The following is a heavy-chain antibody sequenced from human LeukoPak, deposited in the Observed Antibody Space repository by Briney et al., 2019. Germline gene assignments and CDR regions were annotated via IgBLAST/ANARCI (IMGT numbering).Heavy chain of an antibody. D-gene: IGHD1-1*01. Sequence: KASETLSLTCTVSGGSISGNSYYWGWIRQPPGKGLEWIGSIYYSGRTYYNPSLKSRVTISVDTSKSQFSLKLNSVTAADTAVYYCARDLSGYVPGYFDYWGQGTLVTVSS. CDR1: GGSISGNSYY. J-gene: IGHJ4*02. CDR3: ARDLSGYVPGYFDY. CDR2: IYYSGRT. V-gene: IGHV4-39*07.